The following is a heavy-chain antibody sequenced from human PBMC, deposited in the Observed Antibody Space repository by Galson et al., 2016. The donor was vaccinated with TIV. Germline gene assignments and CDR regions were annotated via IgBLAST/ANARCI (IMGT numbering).Heavy chain of an antibody. CDR1: GGTFSDYG. D-gene: IGHD4-17*01. Sequence: SVKVSCKASGGTFSDYGISWVRQAPGQGLEWMGWMNPNSGNTGYAQKFRGRVTMTRNTSVRTAYMELSSLRSEDTAVYYCARSGDYGDYGDQGTLVTVSS. CDR2: MNPNSGNT. J-gene: IGHJ4*02. V-gene: IGHV1-8*02. CDR3: ARSGDYGDY.